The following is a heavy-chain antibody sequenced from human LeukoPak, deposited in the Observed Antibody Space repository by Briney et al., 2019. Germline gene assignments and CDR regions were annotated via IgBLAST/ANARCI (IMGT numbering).Heavy chain of an antibody. J-gene: IGHJ4*02. D-gene: IGHD6-13*01. Sequence: VSVSVSCKASGYTFTVYYMHGVRQARGQGLEWMGWINPNSGDTNYAQKFQGRVTMTRDTSISTAYMELSRLRSDDTAVYYCATGGSSSWYGYWGQGTLVTVSS. CDR2: INPNSGDT. CDR3: ATGGSSSWYGY. V-gene: IGHV1-2*02. CDR1: GYTFTVYY.